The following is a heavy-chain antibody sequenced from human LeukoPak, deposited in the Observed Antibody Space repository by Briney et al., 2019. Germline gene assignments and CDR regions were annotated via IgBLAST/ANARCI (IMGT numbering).Heavy chain of an antibody. Sequence: GSLRLSCAASGFTFDDYAMHWVRQASGKGLEWVSLISGDGGSTYYADSVKGRFTISRDNSKNSLYLQMNSLRTEDTALYYCAKDSHHPRAFDIWGQGTMVTVSS. CDR2: ISGDGGST. J-gene: IGHJ3*02. CDR3: AKDSHHPRAFDI. CDR1: GFTFDDYA. V-gene: IGHV3-43*02.